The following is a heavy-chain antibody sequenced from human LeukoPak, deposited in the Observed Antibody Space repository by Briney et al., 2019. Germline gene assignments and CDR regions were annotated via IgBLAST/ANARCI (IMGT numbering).Heavy chain of an antibody. CDR2: INSNNGDT. D-gene: IGHD3-22*01. J-gene: IGHJ4*02. CDR3: ARGPHERSGYPDD. V-gene: IGHV1-2*02. Sequence: GASVKVSCKASGYTFTAYYLHWVRQAPGQGLEWMGWINSNNGDTGYAQKFQGRVTLTRDTSISTVYMEMTRLRSDDTAVYYCARGPHERSGYPDDWGQGTLVTVSS. CDR1: GYTFTAYY.